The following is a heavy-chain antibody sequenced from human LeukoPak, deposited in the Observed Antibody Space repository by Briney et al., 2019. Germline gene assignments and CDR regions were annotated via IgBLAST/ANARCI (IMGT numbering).Heavy chain of an antibody. CDR1: RFNSSDYS. Sequence: PGRSLRLSCAASRFNSSDYSMNWVRYAPGQGLEWISYIGISSGNTKYADSVKGRFTISRDNAKNSLYLQVGSLTAEDTAGYYCASVRDIEVGGPGGYFDRWGQGTLVTVS. D-gene: IGHD5-12*01. CDR3: ASVRDIEVGGPGGYFDR. J-gene: IGHJ4*02. CDR2: IGISSGNT. V-gene: IGHV3-48*04.